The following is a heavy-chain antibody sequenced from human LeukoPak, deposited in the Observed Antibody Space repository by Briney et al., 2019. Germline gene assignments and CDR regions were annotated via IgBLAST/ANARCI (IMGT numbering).Heavy chain of an antibody. Sequence: SETLSLTCTVSGGSISSSSYYWGWIRQPPGKGLEWIGKIYYSGSTYYNSSLKSRVTISVDTSKNQFSLKLSSVTAADTAVYYCARDDPNKYYFDYWGQEPWSPSPQ. D-gene: IGHD2/OR15-2a*01. CDR1: GGSISSSSYY. J-gene: IGHJ4*01. CDR2: IYYSGST. CDR3: ARDDPNKYYFDY. V-gene: IGHV4-39*02.